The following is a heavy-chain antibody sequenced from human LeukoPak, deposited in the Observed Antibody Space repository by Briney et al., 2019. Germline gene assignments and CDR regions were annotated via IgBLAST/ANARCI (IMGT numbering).Heavy chain of an antibody. CDR3: AFGDYHDY. CDR2: IYTSGNA. CDR1: GGSIRSDY. J-gene: IGHJ4*02. Sequence: KTPETLSLTCTVSGGSIRSDYWSWIRQPAGKGLEWIGRIYTSGNANYHPSLRTRVTMPVDTSKNQFSLKLSSVTAADTAMYYCAFGDYHDYWGQGTLVTVSS. V-gene: IGHV4-4*07. D-gene: IGHD3-10*01.